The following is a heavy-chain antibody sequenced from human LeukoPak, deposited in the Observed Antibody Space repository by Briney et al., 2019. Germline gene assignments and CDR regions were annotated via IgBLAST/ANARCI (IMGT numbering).Heavy chain of an antibody. CDR3: ARHPYEGYSSSWYAYYYGMDV. J-gene: IGHJ6*02. D-gene: IGHD6-13*01. CDR1: GGSISSYY. Sequence: SETLSLTCTVSGGSISSYYWSWIRQPAGKGLEWIGGIYTSGSTNYNPSLKSRVTISVDTSKNQFSLKLSSVTAADTAVYYCARHPYEGYSSSWYAYYYGMDVWGQGTTVTVSS. V-gene: IGHV4-4*07. CDR2: IYTSGST.